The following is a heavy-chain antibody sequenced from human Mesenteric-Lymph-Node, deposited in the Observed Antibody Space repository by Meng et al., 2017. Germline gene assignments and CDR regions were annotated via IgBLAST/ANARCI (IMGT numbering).Heavy chain of an antibody. D-gene: IGHD3-22*01. V-gene: IGHV3-74*01. CDR1: GFTFSSYW. CDR2: INVDWSST. J-gene: IGHJ3*02. Sequence: GGSLRLSCAASGFTFSSYWMHWVRQAPGKGLVWVSRINVDWSSTSYADSVQGRFTISRDNAKNTLYLQMNSLRAEDTAVYYCARALPYYYDSSGYFSPDAFDIWGQGTMVTVSS. CDR3: ARALPYYYDSSGYFSPDAFDI.